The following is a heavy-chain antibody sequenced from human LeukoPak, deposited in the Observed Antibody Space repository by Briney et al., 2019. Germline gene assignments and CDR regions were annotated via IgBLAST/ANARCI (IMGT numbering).Heavy chain of an antibody. Sequence: ASVKVSCKASGYTFTGYYMHWVRQAPGQGLEWMGWINPNSGGTSYAQNFQGRVTMTRDTSISTAYTELSSLRSDDAAVYYCARPGRGPYYYYMDVWGKGTTVTISS. J-gene: IGHJ6*03. D-gene: IGHD3-10*01. CDR1: GYTFTGYY. CDR3: ARPGRGPYYYYMDV. CDR2: INPNSGGT. V-gene: IGHV1-2*02.